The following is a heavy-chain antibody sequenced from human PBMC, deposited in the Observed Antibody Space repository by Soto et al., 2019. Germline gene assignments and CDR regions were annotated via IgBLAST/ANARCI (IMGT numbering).Heavy chain of an antibody. D-gene: IGHD6-19*01. V-gene: IGHV4-59*01. Sequence: QVQLQASGPGLVKPSETLSLTCTVSGGSISSYYWSWIRQPPGKGLEWIGYIYYSGSTNYNPSLKSRVTISVDTSKNQFSLQLSSVTAADTAVYYWARDSSGIISSWFDPWGQGTLVTVSS. CDR3: ARDSSGIISSWFDP. J-gene: IGHJ5*02. CDR2: IYYSGST. CDR1: GGSISSYY.